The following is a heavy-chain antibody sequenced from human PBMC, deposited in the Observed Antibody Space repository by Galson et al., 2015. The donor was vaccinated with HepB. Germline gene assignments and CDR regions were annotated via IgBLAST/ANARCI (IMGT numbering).Heavy chain of an antibody. V-gene: IGHV5-51*01. CDR3: ARHGGCEGYDILTGYYCWAFDI. D-gene: IGHD3-9*01. J-gene: IGHJ3*02. CDR2: IYPGDSDT. CDR1: GYSFTSYW. Sequence: QSGAEVKKPGESLKISCKGSGYSFTSYWIGWVRQMPGKGLEWMGIIYPGDSDTRYSPSFQGQVTISADKSISTAYLQWSSLKASDTAMYYCARHGGCEGYDILTGYYCWAFDIWGQGTMVTVSS.